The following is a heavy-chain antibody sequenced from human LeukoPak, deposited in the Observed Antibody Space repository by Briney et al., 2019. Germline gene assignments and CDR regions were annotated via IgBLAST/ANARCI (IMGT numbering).Heavy chain of an antibody. Sequence: GGSLRLSCAASGFTFSMYWMSWVRQAPGKGPEWVANIKEDGSEKHYVDSVKGRFTISRDNAKNSLYLQMSCLRAEDTAVYYCARDSSPDSSGYCYWGQGTLVIVSS. CDR1: GFTFSMYW. J-gene: IGHJ4*02. CDR2: IKEDGSEK. V-gene: IGHV3-7*01. CDR3: ARDSSPDSSGYCY. D-gene: IGHD3-22*01.